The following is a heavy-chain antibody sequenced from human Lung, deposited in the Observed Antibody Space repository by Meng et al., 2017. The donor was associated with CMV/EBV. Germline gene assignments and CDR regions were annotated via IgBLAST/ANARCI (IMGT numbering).Heavy chain of an antibody. J-gene: IGHJ4*02. D-gene: IGHD5-12*01. CDR2: INPNSGGT. CDR3: AREAGGSGYDFVDY. CDR1: GFFFTGYY. V-gene: IGHV1-2*02. Sequence: ASXXVFXKASGFFFTGYYMHWVRQAPGQGLEWMGWINPNSGGTKYAQKFQGRVTMTRDTSIRTAYMELRSLRSDDTAVYYCAREAGGSGYDFVDYWGQGTLVTVSS.